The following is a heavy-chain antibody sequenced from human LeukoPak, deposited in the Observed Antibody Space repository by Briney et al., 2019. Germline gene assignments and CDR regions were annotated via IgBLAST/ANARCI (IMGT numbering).Heavy chain of an antibody. V-gene: IGHV4-59*01. CDR1: GGSISSYY. CDR2: IYYSGST. Sequence: PSETLSLTCTVSGGSISSYYWSWIRQPPGKGLEWIGCIYYSGSTNYNPSLKSRVTISVDTSKNQFSLKLSSVTAADTAVYYCARVSYYYDSSGYRYNWFDPWGQGTLVTVSS. CDR3: ARVSYYYDSSGYRYNWFDP. D-gene: IGHD3-22*01. J-gene: IGHJ5*02.